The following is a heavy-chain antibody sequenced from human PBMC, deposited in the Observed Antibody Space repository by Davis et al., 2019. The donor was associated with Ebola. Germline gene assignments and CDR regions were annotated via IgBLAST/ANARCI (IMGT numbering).Heavy chain of an antibody. V-gene: IGHV3-9*01. Sequence: PGGSLRLSCAASGLTFDDYAMHWVRQAPGKGLEWVSGISWNSGSIGYADSVKGRFTISRDNAKNSLYLQMNSLRAEDTALYYCAKDQGHIVATMGPFDYWGQGTLVTVSS. CDR3: AKDQGHIVATMGPFDY. CDR1: GLTFDDYA. CDR2: ISWNSGSI. J-gene: IGHJ4*02. D-gene: IGHD5-12*01.